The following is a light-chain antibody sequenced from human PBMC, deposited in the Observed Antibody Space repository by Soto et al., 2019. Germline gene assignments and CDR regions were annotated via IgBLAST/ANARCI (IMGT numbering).Light chain of an antibody. CDR3: QQYNNWPPIT. J-gene: IGKJ5*01. Sequence: EVVLTQSPAILSLSPGERATLSCRASQSVSSSYLAWYQQKPGQAPRLLIYDASNRATGIPARFSGSGSGTEFTLTISSLQSEDFAVYYCQQYNNWPPITFGQGTRLEIK. V-gene: IGKV3D-15*01. CDR2: DAS. CDR1: QSVSSSY.